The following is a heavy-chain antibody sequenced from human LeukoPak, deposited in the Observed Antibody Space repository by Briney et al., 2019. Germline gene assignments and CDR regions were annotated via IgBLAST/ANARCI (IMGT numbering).Heavy chain of an antibody. Sequence: SETLSLTCTVSGGSISSYYWSWIRQPPGKGLEWIGYISYIGNTNYNPSLKSRVTISLDTSKNQFSLKLTSVTAADTAVYYCARQGGYIAPLALWGQGTLVTVSA. V-gene: IGHV4-59*08. J-gene: IGHJ4*02. CDR2: ISYIGNT. D-gene: IGHD6-13*01. CDR3: ARQGGYIAPLAL. CDR1: GGSISSYY.